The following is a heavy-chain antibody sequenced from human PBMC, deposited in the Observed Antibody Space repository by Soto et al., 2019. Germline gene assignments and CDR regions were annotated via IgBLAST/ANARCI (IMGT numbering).Heavy chain of an antibody. CDR1: GASFIGYY. J-gene: IGHJ6*02. CDR2: ITHSGTT. Sequence: SETLSLTCAVHGASFIGYYCSCFRHSPFKWREWIGEITHSGTTNYSPSLKSRVTISVDTSKNHFFLSLRSVTAADTGVYYFARVSCSGGSCYLTSRYNYYVMDVWGQGTTVTVSS. D-gene: IGHD2-15*01. V-gene: IGHV4-34*01. CDR3: ARVSCSGGSCYLTSRYNYYVMDV.